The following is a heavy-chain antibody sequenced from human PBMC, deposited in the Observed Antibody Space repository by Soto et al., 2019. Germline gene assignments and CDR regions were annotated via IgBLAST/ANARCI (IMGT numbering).Heavy chain of an antibody. J-gene: IGHJ6*02. CDR3: ARGPGGYCSSTSCFEGGYGMDV. CDR2: INHSGST. V-gene: IGHV4-34*01. CDR1: GGSFSGYY. Sequence: SETLSLTCAVYGGSFSGYYWSWIRQPPGKGLEWIGEINHSGSTNYNPSIKSRVTISVDTSKNQFSMKLSSVTAADTAVYYCARGPGGYCSSTSCFEGGYGMDVWGQGTTVT. D-gene: IGHD2-2*01.